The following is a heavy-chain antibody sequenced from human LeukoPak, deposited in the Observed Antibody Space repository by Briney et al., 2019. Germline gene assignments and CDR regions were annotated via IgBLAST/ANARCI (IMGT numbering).Heavy chain of an antibody. D-gene: IGHD3-22*01. CDR1: GGSFSGYY. V-gene: IGHV4-34*01. CDR3: ARGRYYYDSSGYYFDY. Sequence: PSETLSLTCAVYGGSFSGYYWSWIRQPPGKGLEWIGEINHSGSTNYNPSLKSRVTISVDTSKNQFSLKLSSVTAADTAVYYCARGRYYYDSSGYYFDYWGQGTLVTVSS. J-gene: IGHJ4*02. CDR2: INHSGST.